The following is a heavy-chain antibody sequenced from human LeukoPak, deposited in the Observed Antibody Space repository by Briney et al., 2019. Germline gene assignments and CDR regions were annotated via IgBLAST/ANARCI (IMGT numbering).Heavy chain of an antibody. D-gene: IGHD3-9*01. CDR2: LGISGGYT. V-gene: IGHV3-23*01. CDR3: ARGGGGNSDFLTTYTGASMSFDY. Sequence: PGGSLRLSCVASGFTLSSYAMSWVRQAPGKGLQGVSSLGISGGYTWYAGSVKGRFTISRDSSKNTLYLQMNSLGAEDTAVYYCARGGGGNSDFLTTYTGASMSFDYWGQGALVTVSS. CDR1: GFTLSSYA. J-gene: IGHJ4*02.